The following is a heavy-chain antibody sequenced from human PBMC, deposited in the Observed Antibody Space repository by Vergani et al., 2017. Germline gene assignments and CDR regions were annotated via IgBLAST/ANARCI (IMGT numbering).Heavy chain of an antibody. CDR2: ISSSSRYI. V-gene: IGHV3-21*06. D-gene: IGHD2-2*01. CDR3: AREESSTSYCNDY. Sequence: EVQLVESGGGLVQPGGSLRLSCAASGFTFTSHSMNWVRQAPGKGLEWVSSISSSSRYIYYSDSVKGRFTISRDNAKNSLFLQMNSLRAEDTAVYYCAREESSTSYCNDYRGQGTLVTV. J-gene: IGHJ4*02. CDR1: GFTFTSHS.